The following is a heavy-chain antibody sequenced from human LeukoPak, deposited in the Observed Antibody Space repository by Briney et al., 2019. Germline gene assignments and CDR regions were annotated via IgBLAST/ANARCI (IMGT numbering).Heavy chain of an antibody. CDR3: ARGDGDEYYLDY. D-gene: IGHD3-10*01. Sequence: ASVKVSCKASGYTFSTYYMHWVRQAPGQGLEWMGWFYPKSGATNYARKFQGWVSMTSDTSISTAYMELSRLKSDDTAIYYCARGDGDEYYLDYWGQGTLVTVSS. V-gene: IGHV1-2*04. J-gene: IGHJ4*02. CDR2: FYPKSGAT. CDR1: GYTFSTYY.